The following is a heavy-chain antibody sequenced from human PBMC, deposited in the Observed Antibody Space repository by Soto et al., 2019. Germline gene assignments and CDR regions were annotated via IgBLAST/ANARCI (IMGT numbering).Heavy chain of an antibody. V-gene: IGHV4-30-2*01. CDR1: GGSISSGGYS. J-gene: IGHJ4*02. CDR3: ARGGSGHDSSGYYQSPALDY. Sequence: SETLSLTCAVSGGSISSGGYSWSWIRQPPGKGLEWIGYIYHSGSTYYNPSLKSRVTISVDRSKNQFSLKLSSVTAADTAVYYCARGGSGHDSSGYYQSPALDYWGQGTLVTVSS. D-gene: IGHD3-22*01. CDR2: IYHSGST.